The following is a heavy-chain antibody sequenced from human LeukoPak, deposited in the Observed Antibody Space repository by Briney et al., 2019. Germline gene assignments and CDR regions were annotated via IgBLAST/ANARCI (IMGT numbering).Heavy chain of an antibody. D-gene: IGHD6-13*01. CDR1: GYTFTNYY. CDR3: ARERAGGYFDY. J-gene: IGHJ4*02. V-gene: IGHV1-46*01. CDR2: INFSGGNT. Sequence: GASVKVSCKASGYTFTNYYVHWVRQAPGQGLEWMGTINFSGGNTNYLQKFKGRVTVTGDTSTNTVYMELTSLRSEDTAMYFCARERAGGYFDYWGQGTLVAVSS.